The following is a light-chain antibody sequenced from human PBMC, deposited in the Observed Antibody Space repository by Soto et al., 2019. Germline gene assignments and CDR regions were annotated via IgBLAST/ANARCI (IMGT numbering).Light chain of an antibody. V-gene: IGKV1-27*01. J-gene: IGKJ4*01. Sequence: DIQMTQSPSSLSASVGDRVTITCRSTQGIDNYLAWYQQKPGKVPRLLITAAYPLQSGGPTRFSGSGSGTDFTLTINSLQHEEAATYYGQNYKRAPHIVGGGTKVEIK. CDR1: QGIDNY. CDR3: QNYKRAPHI. CDR2: AAY.